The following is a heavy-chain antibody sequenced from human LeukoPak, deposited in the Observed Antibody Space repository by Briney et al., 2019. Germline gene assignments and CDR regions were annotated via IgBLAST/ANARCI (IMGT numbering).Heavy chain of an antibody. D-gene: IGHD3-10*01. CDR2: INPSGGST. CDR3: AREIYYGSGSNRYYFDY. CDR1: GYTFTSYY. V-gene: IGHV1-46*01. J-gene: IGHJ4*02. Sequence: ASVKVSCKASGYTFTSYYMHWVQQAPGQGLEWVGIINPSGGSTGYTQKFRGRVTMTRDTSTSAVYMELSSLRSDDTAVYYCAREIYYGSGSNRYYFDYWGQGTLVTIYS.